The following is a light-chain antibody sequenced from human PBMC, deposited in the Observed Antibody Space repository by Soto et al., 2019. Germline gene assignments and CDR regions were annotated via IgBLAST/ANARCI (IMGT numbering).Light chain of an antibody. CDR1: QNIRGNE. CDR3: QDYGTSAPWT. V-gene: IGKV3-20*01. Sequence: EVVLTQSPGTLSWSTGERATLSCRASQNIRGNELAWYQQKPGQAPRLLIYRGSSRATGIPDRFSGRGSGTDFTLTISRLEPEDFAVYYCQDYGTSAPWTFGQGTKVEIK. CDR2: RGS. J-gene: IGKJ1*01.